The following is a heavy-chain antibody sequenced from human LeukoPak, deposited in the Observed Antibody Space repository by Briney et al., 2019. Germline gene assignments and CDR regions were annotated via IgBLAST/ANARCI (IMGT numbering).Heavy chain of an antibody. CDR2: IRYDATNK. Sequence: GGSLRLSCAASGFTFSSYGMYWVRQAPGKGPEWVAYIRYDATNKFYVDSVKGRFTISRDNSKNTLYLQMNSLRAEDTALYYCAKPLGGNYPQPFDYWGQGTLVTVFS. V-gene: IGHV3-30*02. J-gene: IGHJ4*02. CDR3: AKPLGGNYPQPFDY. CDR1: GFTFSSYG. D-gene: IGHD1-26*01.